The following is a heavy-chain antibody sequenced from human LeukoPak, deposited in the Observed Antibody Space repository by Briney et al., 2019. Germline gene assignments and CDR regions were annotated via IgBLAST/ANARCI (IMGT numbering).Heavy chain of an antibody. J-gene: IGHJ4*02. CDR2: IRQDGSEK. V-gene: IGHV3-7*01. D-gene: IGHD3-22*01. CDR1: GFTFSSYW. Sequence: GGSLRLSCAASGFTFSSYWMSWVRQAPGKGLEWVANIRQDGSEKYYVASVRGRFTISRDNAKNSLYLQMNSLRREDTAVYYCARLADYDSSGYFDYWGQGTLVTVSS. CDR3: ARLADYDSSGYFDY.